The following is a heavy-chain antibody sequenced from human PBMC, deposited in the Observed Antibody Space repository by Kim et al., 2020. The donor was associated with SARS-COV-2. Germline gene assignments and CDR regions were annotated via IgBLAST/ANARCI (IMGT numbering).Heavy chain of an antibody. CDR3: AKDWRRTSLTSGEDFFDY. J-gene: IGHJ4*01. V-gene: IGHV3-23*01. Sequence: GGSLRLSCAASGFTFTNYAMNWVRQAPGKGLEWVSVISGGGGSKYYADSVKGRFTISRDNSKNTLYLQMSSLRAEDTAVYYCAKDWRRTSLTSGEDFFDYWGQGTMVTVSS. CDR1: GFTFTNYA. CDR2: ISGGGGSK. D-gene: IGHD4-17*01.